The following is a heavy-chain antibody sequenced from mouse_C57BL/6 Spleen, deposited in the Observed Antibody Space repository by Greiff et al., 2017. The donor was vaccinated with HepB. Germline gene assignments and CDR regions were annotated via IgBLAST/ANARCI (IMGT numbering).Heavy chain of an antibody. CDR2: INPSNGGT. Sequence: QVQLQQPGTELVKPGASVKLSCKASGYTFTSYWMHWVKQRPGQGLEWIGNINPSNGGTNYNEKFKSKATLTVDKSSSTAYMQLSSLTSEDSAVYYCERAYYSNYGGYYAMDYWGQGTSVTVSS. D-gene: IGHD2-5*01. V-gene: IGHV1-53*01. J-gene: IGHJ4*01. CDR1: GYTFTSYW. CDR3: ERAYYSNYGGYYAMDY.